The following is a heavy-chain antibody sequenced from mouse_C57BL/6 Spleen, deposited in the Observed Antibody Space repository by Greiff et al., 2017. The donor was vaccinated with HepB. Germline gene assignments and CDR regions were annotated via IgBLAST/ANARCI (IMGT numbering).Heavy chain of an antibody. CDR1: GYSITSGYY. CDR3: ARHYYGSSYYFDY. CDR2: ISYDGSN. J-gene: IGHJ2*01. D-gene: IGHD1-1*01. Sequence: EVQLVESGPGLVKPSQSLSLTCSVTGYSITSGYYWNWIRQFPGNKLEWMGYISYDGSNNYNPSLKNRISITRDTSKNQFFLKLNSVTTEDTATYYCARHYYGSSYYFDYWGQGTTLTVSS. V-gene: IGHV3-6*01.